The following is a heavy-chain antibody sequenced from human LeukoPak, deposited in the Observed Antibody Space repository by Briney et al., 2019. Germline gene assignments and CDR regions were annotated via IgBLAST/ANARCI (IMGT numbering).Heavy chain of an antibody. CDR1: GFTFSSYS. V-gene: IGHV3-21*01. D-gene: IGHD6-13*01. Sequence: GGSLRLSCAASGFTFSSYSMNWVRQAPGKGLEWVSSICSSSSYIYYADSVKGRFTISRDSAKNSLYLQMNSLRAEDTAVYYCARERTGYSSSWSHYYCYGMDVWGQGTTVTVSS. J-gene: IGHJ6*02. CDR3: ARERTGYSSSWSHYYCYGMDV. CDR2: ICSSSSYI.